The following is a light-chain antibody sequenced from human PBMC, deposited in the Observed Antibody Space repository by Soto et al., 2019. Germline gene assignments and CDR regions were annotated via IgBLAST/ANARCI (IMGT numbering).Light chain of an antibody. CDR2: DAS. CDR1: QSVSTN. J-gene: IGKJ4*01. V-gene: IGKV3-15*01. Sequence: EIVMTQSPATLSVSPGERATLSCRASQSVSTNLAWYQQKPGQAPRLLIYDASTRATGIPPRFSGSGSGTEFTLTISSLQSEDFVVYYCQQYNNWPPLTFGGGTKVEIK. CDR3: QQYNNWPPLT.